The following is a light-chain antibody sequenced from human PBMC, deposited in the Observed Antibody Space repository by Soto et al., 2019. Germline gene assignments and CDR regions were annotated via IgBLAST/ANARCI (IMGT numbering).Light chain of an antibody. CDR2: ANS. CDR1: SSNIGAGYD. CDR3: QSYDSSLTLRV. J-gene: IGLJ1*01. V-gene: IGLV1-40*01. Sequence: QSVLTQPPSVSGAPGQRVTISCTGSSSNIGAGYDVHWYQQLPGTAPNLLIYANSNRPSGVPDRFSASKSGTSASLAITGLQAEDEADYSCQSYDSSLTLRVFGTGTKLTVL.